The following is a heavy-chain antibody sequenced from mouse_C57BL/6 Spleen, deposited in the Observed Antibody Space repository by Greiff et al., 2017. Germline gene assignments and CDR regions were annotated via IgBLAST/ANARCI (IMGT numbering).Heavy chain of an antibody. V-gene: IGHV5-4*03. J-gene: IGHJ3*01. CDR1: GFTFSSYA. CDR3: ARALYYHGTWFAD. Sequence: DVKLVESGGGLVKPGGSLKLSCAASGFTFSSYAMSWVSQTPEKRLEWVATISDGGSYTYYPDNVKGRVTISRANANNNLYLQMSHLKSEDTAIYYCARALYYHGTWFADWGQGTLVTVSA. CDR2: ISDGGSYT. D-gene: IGHD1-1*01.